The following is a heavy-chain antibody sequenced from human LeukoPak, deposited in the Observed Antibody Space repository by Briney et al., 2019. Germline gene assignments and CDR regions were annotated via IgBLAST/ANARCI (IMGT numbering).Heavy chain of an antibody. CDR2: MSGSGGST. CDR3: AKASSGWLGGLFDY. Sequence: HPGGSLRLSCAASGFTFSSYAMSWVRQAPGKGLEWVSAMSGSGGSTYCADSVKGRFTISRDNSKNALYLQMNSLRAEDTAVYYCAKASSGWLGGLFDYWGQGTLVTVSS. CDR1: GFTFSSYA. D-gene: IGHD6-19*01. J-gene: IGHJ4*02. V-gene: IGHV3-23*01.